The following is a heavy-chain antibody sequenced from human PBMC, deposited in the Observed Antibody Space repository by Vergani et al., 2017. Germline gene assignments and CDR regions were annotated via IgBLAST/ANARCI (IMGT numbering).Heavy chain of an antibody. V-gene: IGHV4-34*02. CDR1: GGSLSGYF. J-gene: IGHJ4*02. D-gene: IGHD3-10*01. CDR2: ITAIGSA. CDR3: ASRRPRLNLGSKSNAGTFDS. Sequence: QVHLQQRGAEVLKPSETLSLTCGVIGGSLSGYFWSWIRQSPGRGLEWIGEITAIGSAKYSPSATSRVTISVDTSRGEFTLTVISVTAADTGLYFCASRRPRLNLGSKSNAGTFDSWGQGTLVTVSS.